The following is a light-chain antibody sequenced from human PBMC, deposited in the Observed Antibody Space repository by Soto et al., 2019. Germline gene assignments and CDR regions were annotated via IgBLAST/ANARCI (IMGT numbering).Light chain of an antibody. CDR2: DNQ. Sequence: QSVLTQPPSVSAAPGQKVSISCSGSSSNVGKNFVSWYQHVPGKAPKLLIYDNQKRPSGIPDRFSASKSGTLATLDITGLQTGDEADYYCAAWDDSLNRDVFATGTKVTVL. J-gene: IGLJ1*01. V-gene: IGLV1-51*01. CDR1: SSNVGKNF. CDR3: AAWDDSLNRDV.